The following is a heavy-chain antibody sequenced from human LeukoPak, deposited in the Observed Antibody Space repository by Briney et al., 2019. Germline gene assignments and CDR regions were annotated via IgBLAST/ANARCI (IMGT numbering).Heavy chain of an antibody. CDR3: ARNPLGAIDY. Sequence: SETLSLTCTVSGGSINSGSDYWTWIRQPAGKGLEWVGRINRSGSTNYRPSLKSRVTISVDTSKNQFSLNLNSVTAADTAVYYCARNPLGAIDYWGQGTLATVSS. CDR2: INRSGST. V-gene: IGHV4-61*02. CDR1: GGSINSGSDY. D-gene: IGHD1-26*01. J-gene: IGHJ4*02.